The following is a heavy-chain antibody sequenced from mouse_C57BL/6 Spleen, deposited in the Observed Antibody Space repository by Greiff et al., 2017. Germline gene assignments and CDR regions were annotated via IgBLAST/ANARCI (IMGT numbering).Heavy chain of an antibody. CDR1: GYTFTDYN. J-gene: IGHJ2*01. CDR2: INPNNGGT. Sequence: VQLQQSGPELVKPGASVKMSCKASGYTFTDYNMHWVKQSHGKSLEWIGYINPNNGGTSYNQKFKGKATLTVNKSSSTAYMGLRSLTSEDSAVYYCARGTTVVAPFDYWGQGTTLTVSS. CDR3: ARGTTVVAPFDY. D-gene: IGHD1-1*01. V-gene: IGHV1-22*01.